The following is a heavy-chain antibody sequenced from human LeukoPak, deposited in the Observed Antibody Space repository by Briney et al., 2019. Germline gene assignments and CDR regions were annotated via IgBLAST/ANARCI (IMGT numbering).Heavy chain of an antibody. D-gene: IGHD3-22*01. CDR1: QNSFSTYW. CDR3: SRLFRSSGYSRIDV. CDR2: IYPDDSDT. Sequence: GESLKISCRGSQNSFSTYWIAWVRQMPGKGLEWMGIIYPDDSDTRYSPSFQGRVTISADKSITTAYLQWSSLKASDTAIYYCSRLFRSSGYSRIDVWGQGTTVTVSS. V-gene: IGHV5-51*01. J-gene: IGHJ6*02.